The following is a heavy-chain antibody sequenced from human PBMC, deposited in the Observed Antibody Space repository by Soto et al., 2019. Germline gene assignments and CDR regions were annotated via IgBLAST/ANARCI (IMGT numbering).Heavy chain of an antibody. J-gene: IGHJ4*02. CDR2: ISATGGIT. CDR3: AKDRLAGNFDY. Sequence: EVQVLDSGGGLVQPGGSLRLSCAASGFTFNNYAMNWVRQAPGNGLEWVATISATGGITYYADSVKGRFTISRDNSKNTLYLQMNGLRVEDTAVYYCAKDRLAGNFDYWGQGTQVTVSS. CDR1: GFTFNNYA. V-gene: IGHV3-23*01.